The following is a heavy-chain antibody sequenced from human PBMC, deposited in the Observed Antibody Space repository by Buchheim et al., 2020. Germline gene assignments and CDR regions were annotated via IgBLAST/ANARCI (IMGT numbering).Heavy chain of an antibody. D-gene: IGHD6-13*01. CDR1: GGSFSGYY. Sequence: QVQLQQWGAGLLKPSETLSLTCAVYGGSFSGYYWSWIRQPPGKGLEWIGEINHSGSTNYNPSLKSRVNISVDTSKNQFSLKLSSVTAADTAVYYCARGIAAAGIGYWFDPWGQGTL. V-gene: IGHV4-34*01. CDR3: ARGIAAAGIGYWFDP. J-gene: IGHJ5*02. CDR2: INHSGST.